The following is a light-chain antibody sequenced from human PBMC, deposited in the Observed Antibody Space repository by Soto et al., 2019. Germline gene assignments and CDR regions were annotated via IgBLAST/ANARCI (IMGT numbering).Light chain of an antibody. V-gene: IGLV2-14*03. Sequence: QSVLTQPASVSGSPGQSITISCTGTSSDVGGYDYVSWYQHHPGKAPKLMIYDVSNRPSGVSNRFSGSKSGNTASLTISGLQAEDESDYYGSSYTSSSLYVFGTGT. J-gene: IGLJ1*01. CDR3: SSYTSSSLYV. CDR1: SSDVGGYDY. CDR2: DVS.